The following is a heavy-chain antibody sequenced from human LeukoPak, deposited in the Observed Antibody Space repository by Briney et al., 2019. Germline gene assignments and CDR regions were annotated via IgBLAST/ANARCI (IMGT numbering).Heavy chain of an antibody. D-gene: IGHD4-17*01. CDR1: GFTFSSYS. V-gene: IGHV3-21*01. Sequence: GGSLRLSCAASGFTFSSYSMNWVRQAPGKGLEWVSSISSSSSYIYYADSVKGRFTISRDNAKNSLYLQMNSLRAEDTAVYYCARSRERDPTPDYGGMDVWDKGTTVTVSS. CDR2: ISSSSSYI. CDR3: ARSRERDPTPDYGGMDV. J-gene: IGHJ6*03.